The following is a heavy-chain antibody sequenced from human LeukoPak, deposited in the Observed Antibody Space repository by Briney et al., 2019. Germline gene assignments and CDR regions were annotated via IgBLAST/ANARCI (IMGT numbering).Heavy chain of an antibody. V-gene: IGHV1-69*05. Sequence: SVKVSCKASGGTFSSYAISWVRQAPGQGLEWMGGIIPIFGTANYAQKFQRRVTITTDESTSTAYMELSSLRSEDTAVYYCARGSGIAVAGTEDYYMDVWGKGTTVTVSS. CDR2: IIPIFGTA. CDR1: GGTFSSYA. CDR3: ARGSGIAVAGTEDYYMDV. D-gene: IGHD6-19*01. J-gene: IGHJ6*03.